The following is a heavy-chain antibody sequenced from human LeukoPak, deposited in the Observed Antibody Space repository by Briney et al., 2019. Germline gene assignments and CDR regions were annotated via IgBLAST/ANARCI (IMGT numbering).Heavy chain of an antibody. D-gene: IGHD2-15*01. V-gene: IGHV3-30-3*01. Sequence: GGSLRLSCAASGNYWMHWVRQAPGKGLEWVAVISYDGSNKYYADSVKGRFTISRDNSKNTLYLQMNSLRAEDTAVYYCARDGRFYCSGGSCYLDYWGQGTLVTVSS. CDR3: ARDGRFYCSGGSCYLDY. CDR2: ISYDGSNK. J-gene: IGHJ4*02. CDR1: GNYW.